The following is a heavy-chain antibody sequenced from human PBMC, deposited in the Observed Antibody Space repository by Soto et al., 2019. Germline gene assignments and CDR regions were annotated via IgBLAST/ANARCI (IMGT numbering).Heavy chain of an antibody. J-gene: IGHJ6*02. Sequence: QVQLVQSGAEVKKPGSSVKVSCKASGGTFSSYAISWVRQAPGQGLEWMGGIIPIFGTANYAQKFQGRVTITADKSTITAYMELSSLRSEDTAVYYCARDHIVAVVPAAMGYYYYGMDVWGQGTTVTVSS. CDR2: IIPIFGTA. V-gene: IGHV1-69*06. CDR1: GGTFSSYA. D-gene: IGHD2-2*01. CDR3: ARDHIVAVVPAAMGYYYYGMDV.